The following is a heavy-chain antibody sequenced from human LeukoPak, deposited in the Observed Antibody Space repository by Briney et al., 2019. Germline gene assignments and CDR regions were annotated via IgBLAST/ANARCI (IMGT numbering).Heavy chain of an antibody. V-gene: IGHV5-51*01. Sequence: GESLKISCKASGYNFANYWIGWVRQMPGKGLEWMGLIYPGDSNTRFSPSFQGQVTLSADKSITTAYLQWSSLKASDTALYYCARLISTAGLSYFDLWGQGTLVTVSS. CDR1: GYNFANYW. CDR2: IYPGDSNT. CDR3: ARLISTAGLSYFDL. D-gene: IGHD6-13*01. J-gene: IGHJ4*02.